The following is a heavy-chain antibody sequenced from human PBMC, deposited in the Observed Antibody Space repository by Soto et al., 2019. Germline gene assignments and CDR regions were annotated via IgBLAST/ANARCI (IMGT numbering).Heavy chain of an antibody. CDR2: IWQDGSKP. CDR1: GFTFRNYG. J-gene: IGHJ4*02. D-gene: IGHD2-15*01. CDR3: ARDLGLVVPDLDY. Sequence: QVQLVESGGGVVQPGNSLRLYCVRYGFTFRNYGMHWVRQFPGKGLEWVAVIWQDGSKPYYLDSVKGRFTISRDDSKSTLYLQMYSLKAEDTAIYYWARDLGLVVPDLDYCCQVTTVTVSS. V-gene: IGHV3-33*01.